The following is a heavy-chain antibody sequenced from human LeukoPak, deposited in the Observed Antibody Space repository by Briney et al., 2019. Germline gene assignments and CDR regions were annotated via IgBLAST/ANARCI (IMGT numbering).Heavy chain of an antibody. CDR2: IYYSGST. Sequence: KPSQTLSLTCTVSGGSISSGGYYWSWIRQHPGKGLEWIGYIYYSGSTYYNPSLKSRVTISVDTSKNQFSLKLSSVTAADTAVYYCARGGVVPATRPYNWFDPWGQGTLVTVSS. V-gene: IGHV4-31*03. CDR1: GGSISSGGYY. J-gene: IGHJ5*02. D-gene: IGHD2-2*01. CDR3: ARGGVVPATRPYNWFDP.